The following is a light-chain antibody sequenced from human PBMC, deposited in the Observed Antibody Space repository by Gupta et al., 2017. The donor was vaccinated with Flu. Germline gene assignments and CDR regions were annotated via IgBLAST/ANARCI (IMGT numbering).Light chain of an antibody. V-gene: IGLV1-47*02. J-gene: IGLJ2*01. CDR3: TTWDDSLSDPVV. CDR1: SSNITANT. CDR2: SDK. Sequence: QSVLTQPPSASGTPGQRVTTSSSGSSSNITANTVYWYQQHPGTAPKLLIVSDKRRPSGVPDGCSGAKYGTSPSPVTSGLRYEDEPGDYWTTWDDSLSDPVVFGGGTKLTVL.